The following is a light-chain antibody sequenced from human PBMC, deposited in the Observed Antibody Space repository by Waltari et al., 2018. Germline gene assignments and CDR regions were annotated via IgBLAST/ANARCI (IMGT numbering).Light chain of an antibody. J-gene: IGKJ1*01. CDR1: QGLSPP. V-gene: IGKV3-20*01. Sequence: SCRPCQGLSPPCAWYQHKPGHAPLLLIYDASRMATGIPDRFIGSGSGTDFSLTISRLEPEDFAVYYCQHYVTLPATFGQGTRVELK. CDR3: QHYVTLPAT. CDR2: DAS.